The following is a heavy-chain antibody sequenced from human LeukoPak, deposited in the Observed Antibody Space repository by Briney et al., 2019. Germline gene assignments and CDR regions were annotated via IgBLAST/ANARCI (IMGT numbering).Heavy chain of an antibody. CDR2: IYYSGST. CDR3: ARESAYYYDSSGYYYAYFQH. D-gene: IGHD3-22*01. CDR1: GCSISSYY. J-gene: IGHJ1*01. Sequence: SETLSLTYTVSGCSISSYYWSWIRQPPGKGLEWIGYIYYSGSTNYNPSLKSRVTISVDTSKNQFSLKLSSVTAADTAVYYCARESAYYYDSSGYYYAYFQHWGQGTLVTVSS. V-gene: IGHV4-59*12.